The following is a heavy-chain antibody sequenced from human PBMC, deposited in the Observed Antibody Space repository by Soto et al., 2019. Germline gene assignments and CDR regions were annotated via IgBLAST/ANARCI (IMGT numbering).Heavy chain of an antibody. CDR2: IIPIFGTA. V-gene: IGHV1-69*13. CDR3: ASSPTHVDFWSGYYG. J-gene: IGHJ4*02. D-gene: IGHD3-3*01. Sequence: SVKVSCKASGYTFTGYYMHWVRQAPGQGLEWMGGIIPIFGTANYAQKFQGRVTITADESTSTAYMELSSLRSEDTAVYYCASSPTHVDFWSGYYGWGQGTLVTVSS. CDR1: GYTFTGYY.